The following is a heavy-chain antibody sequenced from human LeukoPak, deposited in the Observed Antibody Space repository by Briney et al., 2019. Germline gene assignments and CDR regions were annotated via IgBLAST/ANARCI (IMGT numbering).Heavy chain of an antibody. V-gene: IGHV3-74*01. Sequence: GGSLRLSCAASGNYWMHWVRQAPGKGLVWVSNINSDGSWTSYADSVKGRFTISKDNAKNTVYLQMNSLRAEDTAVYYCARGMITFGGVIVISASVDYWGQGTLVTVSS. D-gene: IGHD3-16*02. CDR2: INSDGSWT. J-gene: IGHJ4*02. CDR3: ARGMITFGGVIVISASVDY. CDR1: GNYW.